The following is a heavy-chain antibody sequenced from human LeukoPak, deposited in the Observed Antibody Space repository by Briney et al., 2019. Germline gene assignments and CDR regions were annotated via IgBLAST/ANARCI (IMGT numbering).Heavy chain of an antibody. CDR1: GGTFSSYA. J-gene: IGHJ5*02. CDR3: ARDCSSTSCFNWFDP. Sequence: SVKVSCKASGGTFSSYAISWVRQAPGQGLEWMGGIIPIFGTANYAQKFQGRVTITADESTSTAYMELSSLRSEDTAVYYCARDCSSTSCFNWFDPWGQGTVVTVSS. V-gene: IGHV1-69*13. CDR2: IIPIFGTA. D-gene: IGHD2-2*01.